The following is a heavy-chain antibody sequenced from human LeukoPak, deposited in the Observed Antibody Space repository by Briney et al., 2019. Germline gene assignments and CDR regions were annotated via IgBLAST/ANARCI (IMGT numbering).Heavy chain of an antibody. CDR3: ARSIAAPEGQDY. CDR1: GFTFSNYA. J-gene: IGHJ4*02. CDR2: ISGNGGST. Sequence: GGSLRLSCTASGFTFSNYAMSWVRQAPGKGLEWVSAISGNGGSTFDADSVKGRFTISRDNSKNTLYLQMNSLRAEDTAVYYCARSIAAPEGQDYWGQGTLVTVSS. V-gene: IGHV3-23*01. D-gene: IGHD6-6*01.